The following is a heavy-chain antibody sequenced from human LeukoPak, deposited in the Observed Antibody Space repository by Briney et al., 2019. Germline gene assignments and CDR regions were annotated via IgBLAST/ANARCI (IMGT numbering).Heavy chain of an antibody. V-gene: IGHV3-30*03. CDR2: ISYDGSNK. J-gene: IGHJ4*02. CDR1: GFTLSSYG. Sequence: GGSLRLSCAASGFTLSSYGMHWVREAPGHGREWVAVISYDGSNKYYADSVKGRFTISRDNSKNTLYLQMNSLRAEDTAVYYCVYSSGWYYFGYWGQGTLVTVSS. CDR3: VYSSGWYYFGY. D-gene: IGHD6-19*01.